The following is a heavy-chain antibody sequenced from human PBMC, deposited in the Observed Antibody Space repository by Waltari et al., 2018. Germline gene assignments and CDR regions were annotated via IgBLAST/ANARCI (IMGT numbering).Heavy chain of an antibody. Sequence: QVQLVQPGAEVKTPGASVTVSSKASGYTFTSYGISWVRQAPGQGLGWMGWISAYNGNTNYAQKLQGRVTMTTDTSTRKAYMELRSLRSDDTAGYYGARDRATGGGYYFDYWGQGTLVTVSS. CDR2: ISAYNGNT. J-gene: IGHJ4*02. CDR1: GYTFTSYG. V-gene: IGHV1-18*04. CDR3: ARDRATGGGYYFDY. D-gene: IGHD3-16*01.